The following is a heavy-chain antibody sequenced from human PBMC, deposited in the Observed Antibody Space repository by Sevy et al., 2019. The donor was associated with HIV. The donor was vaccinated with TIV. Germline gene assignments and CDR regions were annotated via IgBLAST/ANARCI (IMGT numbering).Heavy chain of an antibody. CDR3: AVSQFCGGDCYYFDQ. Sequence: ASVKVSCRTSTYSSTIYYMQWVRQAPGQGLEWMGLINPSGGGTSYTQRFQDRVTMTRDTSTGTVYMDLSSLRSEDTAVYYCAVSQFCGGDCYYFDQWGQGTLVTVSS. CDR1: TYSSTIYY. V-gene: IGHV1-46*01. CDR2: INPSGGGT. D-gene: IGHD2-21*02. J-gene: IGHJ4*02.